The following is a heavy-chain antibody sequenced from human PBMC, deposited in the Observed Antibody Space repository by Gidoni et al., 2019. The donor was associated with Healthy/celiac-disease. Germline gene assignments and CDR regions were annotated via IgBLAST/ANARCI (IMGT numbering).Heavy chain of an antibody. V-gene: IGHV2-70*15. Sequence: QVTLRESGPALVKPTQTLTLTCTFSGFSLSTSGMCVSWIRQPPGKALEWLARIDWDDDKYYSTSLKTRLTISKDTSKNQVVLTMTNMDPVDTATYYCARNPGEGSGSGFDYWGQGTLVTVSS. J-gene: IGHJ4*02. CDR1: GFSLSTSGMC. D-gene: IGHD3-10*01. CDR2: IDWDDDK. CDR3: ARNPGEGSGSGFDY.